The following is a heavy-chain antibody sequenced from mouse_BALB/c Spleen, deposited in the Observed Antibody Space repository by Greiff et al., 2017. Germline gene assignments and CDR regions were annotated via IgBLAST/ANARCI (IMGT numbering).Heavy chain of an antibody. J-gene: IGHJ1*01. Sequence: VQLKESGPSLVKPSQTLSLTCSVTGDSITSGYWNWIRKFPGNKLEYMGYISYSGSTYYNPSLKSRISITRDTSKNQYYLQLNSVTTEDTATYYCARWNYGNYGWYFDVWGAGTTVTVSS. CDR2: ISYSGST. CDR1: GDSITSGY. V-gene: IGHV3-8*02. D-gene: IGHD2-1*01. CDR3: ARWNYGNYGWYFDV.